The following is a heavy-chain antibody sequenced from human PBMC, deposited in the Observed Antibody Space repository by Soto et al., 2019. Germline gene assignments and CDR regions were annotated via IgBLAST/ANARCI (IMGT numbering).Heavy chain of an antibody. D-gene: IGHD6-19*01. V-gene: IGHV3-30-3*01. CDR2: ISYDGSNK. Sequence: QVQLVESGGGVVQPGRSLRLSCAASGFTFSSYAMHWVRQAPGKGLEWVAVISYDGSNKYYADSVKGRFTISRDNSKNTLYLQMNSLRAKDTAVYYCAREAIALRTAVYYFDYWCQGTLVTVSS. CDR1: GFTFSSYA. J-gene: IGHJ4*02. CDR3: AREAIALRTAVYYFDY.